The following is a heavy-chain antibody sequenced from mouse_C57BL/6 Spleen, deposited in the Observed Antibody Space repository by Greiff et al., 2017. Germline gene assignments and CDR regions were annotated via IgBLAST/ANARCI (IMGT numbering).Heavy chain of an antibody. CDR1: GFTFSSYA. V-gene: IGHV5-4*01. CDR3: ARGPYYSNYPYAMDY. J-gene: IGHJ4*01. CDR2: ISDGGSYT. Sequence: EVQGVESGGGLVKPGGSLKLSCAASGFTFSSYAMSWVRQTPEKRLEWVATISDGGSYTYYPDNVKGRFTISRDNAKNNLYLQMSHLKSEDTAMYYCARGPYYSNYPYAMDYWGQGTSVTVSS. D-gene: IGHD2-5*01.